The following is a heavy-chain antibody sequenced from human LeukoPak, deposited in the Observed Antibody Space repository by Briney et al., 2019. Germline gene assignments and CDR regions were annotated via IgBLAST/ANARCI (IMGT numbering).Heavy chain of an antibody. D-gene: IGHD5-18*01. CDR3: ARSAAMVTGRFDY. Sequence: PGGSLRLSCAASGFTFSSYAMSWVRQAPGKGLEWVSVISGGGGSTYYADSVKGRFTISSDSSKNTLYLQMNSLRAEDTAVYYCARSAAMVTGRFDYWGQGTLVTVSS. V-gene: IGHV3-23*01. J-gene: IGHJ4*02. CDR2: ISGGGGST. CDR1: GFTFSSYA.